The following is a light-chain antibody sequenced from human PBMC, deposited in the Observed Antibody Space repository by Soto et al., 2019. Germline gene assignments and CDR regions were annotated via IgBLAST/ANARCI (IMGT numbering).Light chain of an antibody. CDR2: DDS. J-gene: IGLJ2*01. CDR1: NIGSKS. V-gene: IGLV3-21*02. Sequence: SYVVTQSPSVSVAPGQTATITCGGNNIGSKSVHWYQQKPGQAPVLVVYDDSGRPSGIPERFSGSNSGNTATLTISRVEVGDEADFYCQMWDGGSTQVVFGGGTKLTVL. CDR3: QMWDGGSTQVV.